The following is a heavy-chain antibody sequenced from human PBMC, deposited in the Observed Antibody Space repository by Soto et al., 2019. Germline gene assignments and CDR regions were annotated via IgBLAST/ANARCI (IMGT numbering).Heavy chain of an antibody. V-gene: IGHV1-69*13. CDR1: GGTFSSYA. D-gene: IGHD2-15*01. CDR3: ARGSIPVTVTASFEY. CDR2: IIPIFGTA. J-gene: IGHJ4*02. Sequence: SVKVSCKASGGTFSSYAISWFRQAPGQGLEWMGGIIPIFGTANYAQKFQGRVTITADESTSTAYMELSSLRSEDTAVYYCARGSIPVTVTASFEYSGQGTLVTVSS.